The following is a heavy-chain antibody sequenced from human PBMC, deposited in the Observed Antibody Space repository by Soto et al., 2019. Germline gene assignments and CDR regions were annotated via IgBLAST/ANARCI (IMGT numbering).Heavy chain of an antibody. J-gene: IGHJ4*02. CDR3: ASSSGAGWYFDY. D-gene: IGHD3-10*01. CDR2: INPNSGGT. Sequence: ASMKVSCKASGYIFTDYYMHWVRQAPGQELGWMGRINPNSGGTNYAQKFQGRVTMTRDTSTDTAYMELSSLRSEDTAVYYCASSSGAGWYFDYWGQGTLVTVSS. CDR1: GYIFTDYY. V-gene: IGHV1-2*06.